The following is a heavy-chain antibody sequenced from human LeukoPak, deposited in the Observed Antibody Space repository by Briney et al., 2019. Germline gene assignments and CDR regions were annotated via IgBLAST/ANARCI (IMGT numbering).Heavy chain of an antibody. Sequence: ASVKVSCKASGYTFTSYDINWVRQATGQGLEWMGWMKPNRGNPGNAQKFQGRVTITRNTSISTAYMELSSLRSEDTAVYYCARGPPDVVVPAAMVSYYYYMDVWGKGTTVTVSS. V-gene: IGHV1-8*03. CDR3: ARGPPDVVVPAAMVSYYYYMDV. J-gene: IGHJ6*03. D-gene: IGHD2-2*01. CDR2: MKPNRGNP. CDR1: GYTFTSYD.